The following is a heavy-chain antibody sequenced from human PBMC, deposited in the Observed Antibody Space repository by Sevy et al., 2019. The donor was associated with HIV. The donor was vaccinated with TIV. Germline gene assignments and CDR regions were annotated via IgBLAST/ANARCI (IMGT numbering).Heavy chain of an antibody. V-gene: IGHV4-39*01. D-gene: IGHD3-3*01. CDR1: GGSISSSSYY. Sequence: SETLSLTCTVSGGSISSSSYYWGWIRQPPGKGLEWIGSIYYSGSTYYNPSLKSRVTISVDTSKNRFSLKLSSVTAADTAVYYCARHTAYYDFWSGYYVPYYFDYWGQGTLVTVSS. J-gene: IGHJ4*02. CDR2: IYYSGST. CDR3: ARHTAYYDFWSGYYVPYYFDY.